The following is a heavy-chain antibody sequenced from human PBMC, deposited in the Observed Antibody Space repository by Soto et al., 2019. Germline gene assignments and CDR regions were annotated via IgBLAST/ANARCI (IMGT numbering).Heavy chain of an antibody. J-gene: IGHJ4*02. Sequence: PGGSLRLSCAASGFTFRSYAMSWVRQAPGKGLEWVSAISGSGGSTYYADSVKGRFTISRDNSKNTLYLQMNSLRAEDTAVYYCAKFGSIVLMVYAIYGISDYWGQGTLVTVSS. D-gene: IGHD2-8*01. CDR3: AKFGSIVLMVYAIYGISDY. CDR1: GFTFRSYA. V-gene: IGHV3-23*01. CDR2: ISGSGGST.